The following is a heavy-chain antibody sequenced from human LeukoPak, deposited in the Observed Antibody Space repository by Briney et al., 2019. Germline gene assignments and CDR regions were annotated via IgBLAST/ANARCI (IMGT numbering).Heavy chain of an antibody. CDR1: GFTVSGNY. CDR2: IYSGGST. CDR3: ARDLEDYYDSSAYLEYYGMDV. V-gene: IGHV3-66*01. Sequence: GGSLRLSCAASGFTVSGNYMSWVRQAPGKGLEWVSVIYSGGSTYYADSVKGRFTISRDNSKNTLYLQMNSLRAEDTAVYYCARDLEDYYDSSAYLEYYGMDVWGQGTTVTVSS. J-gene: IGHJ6*02. D-gene: IGHD3-22*01.